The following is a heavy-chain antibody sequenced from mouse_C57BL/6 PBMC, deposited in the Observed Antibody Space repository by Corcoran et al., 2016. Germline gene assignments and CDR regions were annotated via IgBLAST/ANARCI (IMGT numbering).Heavy chain of an antibody. D-gene: IGHD1-1*01. CDR1: GYTFTTYG. J-gene: IGHJ4*01. CDR2: INTYSGVP. V-gene: IGHV9-3*01. CDR3: ARSHFHYYGSRDAMDY. Sequence: QIQLVQSGPELKKPGETVKISCKASGYTFTTYGMSWVKQAPGKGLKWMGWINTYSGVPTYADDFKGRFAFSLETSASTAYLQINNLKNEDTAKYFCARSHFHYYGSRDAMDYWGQGTSVTVSS.